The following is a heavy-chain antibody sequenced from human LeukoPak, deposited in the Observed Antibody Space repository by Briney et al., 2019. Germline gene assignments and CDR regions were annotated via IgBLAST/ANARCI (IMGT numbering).Heavy chain of an antibody. Sequence: SETLSLTCTVSGGSISSYYWSWIRQPPGKGLEWIGYIYYSGSTNYNPFLGSRLTISVDTSKNQFSLRLTSVTAADTAVYFCAREYSAFDHWGHGTLVNLSS. D-gene: IGHD4-11*01. CDR3: AREYSAFDH. CDR2: IYYSGST. J-gene: IGHJ4*01. CDR1: GGSISSYY. V-gene: IGHV4-59*01.